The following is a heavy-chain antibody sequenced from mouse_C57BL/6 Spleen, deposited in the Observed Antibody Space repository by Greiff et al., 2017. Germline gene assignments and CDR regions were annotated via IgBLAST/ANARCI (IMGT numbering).Heavy chain of an antibody. J-gene: IGHJ4*01. V-gene: IGHV1-82*01. CDR1: GYAFSSSW. Sequence: QVQLQQSGPELVKPGASVKISCKASGYAFSSSWMNWVKQRPGKGLEWIGRIYPGDGGTNYNGTFKGKATLTADKSSSTAYMQLSSLTSEDSAVYFCARSNAMDDWGQGTSVTVSS. CDR2: IYPGDGGT. CDR3: ARSNAMDD.